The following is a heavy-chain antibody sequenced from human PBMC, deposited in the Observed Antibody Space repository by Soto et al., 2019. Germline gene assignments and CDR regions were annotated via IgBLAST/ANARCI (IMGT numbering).Heavy chain of an antibody. CDR1: GGSLSGYY. V-gene: IGHV4-34*01. J-gene: IGHJ4*02. CDR3: ARTPQPSSGWYGY. CDR2: INHSGST. D-gene: IGHD6-19*01. Sequence: SETRSLTCAVYGGSLSGYYWSWIRQPPGKGLEWIGEINHSGSTNYNPSLKSRVTISVDTSKNQFSLKLSSVTAADTAVYYCARTPQPSSGWYGYWGQGTLVTVSS.